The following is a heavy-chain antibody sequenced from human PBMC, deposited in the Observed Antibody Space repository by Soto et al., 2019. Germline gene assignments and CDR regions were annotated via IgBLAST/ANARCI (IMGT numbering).Heavy chain of an antibody. D-gene: IGHD3-10*01. CDR3: AKGWKYYGSGSLLSN. CDR2: ISGSGGST. J-gene: IGHJ4*02. V-gene: IGHV3-23*01. Sequence: EVQLLESGGGLVQPGGSLRLSCAASGFTFSSYAMSWVRQAPGKGLEWVSAISGSGGSTYYADSVKGRFTISRDNSKNTLDLQMNSLRAEDTAVYYCAKGWKYYGSGSLLSNWGQGTLVTVSS. CDR1: GFTFSSYA.